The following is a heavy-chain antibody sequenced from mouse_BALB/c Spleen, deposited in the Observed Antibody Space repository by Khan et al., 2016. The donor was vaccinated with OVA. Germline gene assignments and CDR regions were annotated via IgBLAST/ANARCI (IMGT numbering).Heavy chain of an antibody. Sequence: QVQLQQSGAELVRPGTSVKVSCKASGYAFTNYLIEWVKQRPGQGLEWIGVINPGSGGTNYNEKFKGKATLTADKASSTAYMQLSSLTSDDSAVCFCARRDYVMDYWGQGTSVTVSS. CDR1: GYAFTNYL. V-gene: IGHV1-54*01. J-gene: IGHJ4*01. CDR3: ARRDYVMDY. CDR2: INPGSGGT.